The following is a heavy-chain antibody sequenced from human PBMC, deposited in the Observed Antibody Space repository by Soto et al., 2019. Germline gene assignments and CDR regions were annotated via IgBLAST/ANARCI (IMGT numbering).Heavy chain of an antibody. CDR2: IYWNDDK. J-gene: IGHJ5*02. D-gene: IGHD3-3*01. V-gene: IGHV2-5*01. Sequence: SGPTLVNPTQTLTLSCTFSGFPLSTSVVVVVWIRQPPGKALELLALIYWNDDKRYSPSLKSRLTTTKDTSKNQAVLTMTNMDPVDTATYYCAHKAPDYDFWSGYYTGNWFDPWGQGTLVTVSS. CDR1: GFPLSTSVVV. CDR3: AHKAPDYDFWSGYYTGNWFDP.